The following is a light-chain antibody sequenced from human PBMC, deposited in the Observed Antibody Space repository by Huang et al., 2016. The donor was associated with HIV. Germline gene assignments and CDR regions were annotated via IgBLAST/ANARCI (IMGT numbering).Light chain of an antibody. CDR1: QSVSSN. CDR2: GAT. V-gene: IGKV3-15*01. Sequence: EIVMTQSPATLSVSPGERATLSYRASQSVSSNLAWYQQNPGQAPRLLIYGATHRATGIPARFSGSGSGTEFTLTISSLQSEDFAVYYCQQYNNWHYTFGQGTKLEIK. J-gene: IGKJ2*01. CDR3: QQYNNWHYT.